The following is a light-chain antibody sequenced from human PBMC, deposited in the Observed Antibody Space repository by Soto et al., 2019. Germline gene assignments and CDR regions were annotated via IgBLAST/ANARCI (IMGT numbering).Light chain of an antibody. J-gene: IGKJ2*01. CDR3: QQYNSYSPYT. CDR1: QSISSW. CDR2: KAS. V-gene: IGKV1-5*03. Sequence: DIQMTQSPSTLSASVGDRVTITCRASQSISSWLAWYQQKPGKAPKLLIYKASILASGVPSRFSGSGSGTEFTLTISSLQPDDFATYYCQQYNSYSPYTFGQGTKLEIK.